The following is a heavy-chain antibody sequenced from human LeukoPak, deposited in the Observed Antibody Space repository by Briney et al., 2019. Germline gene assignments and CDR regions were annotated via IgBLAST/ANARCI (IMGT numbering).Heavy chain of an antibody. CDR1: GGSISSGGYS. CDR3: ARASSSWYGPAFDP. D-gene: IGHD6-13*01. Sequence: SETLTLICAVSGGSISSGGYSWSWIRQPPGKGLEWIGYIYHSGSTYYNPSLKSRVTISVDRSKNQFSLKLSSVTAADTAVYYCARASSSWYGPAFDPWGQGTLVTVSS. J-gene: IGHJ5*02. V-gene: IGHV4-30-2*01. CDR2: IYHSGST.